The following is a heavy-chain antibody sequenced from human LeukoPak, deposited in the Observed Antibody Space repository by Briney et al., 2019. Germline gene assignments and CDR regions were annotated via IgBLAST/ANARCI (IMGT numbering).Heavy chain of an antibody. CDR1: GFTFNRYD. V-gene: IGHV3-23*01. CDR3: AKIPHPSYYFDY. J-gene: IGHJ4*02. Sequence: PGGSLRLSCAASGFTFNRYDMSWVRQATGKGLEWISAISGSGDNTYYADSLEGRVTISRDNSRNTLYLQMNSLRADDTAVYYCAKIPHPSYYFDYWGQGALVTVSS. CDR2: ISGSGDNT.